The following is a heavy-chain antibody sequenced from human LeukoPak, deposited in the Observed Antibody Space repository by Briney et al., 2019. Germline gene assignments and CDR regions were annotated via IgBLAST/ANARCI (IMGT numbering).Heavy chain of an antibody. V-gene: IGHV3-15*01. CDR3: TTDPSLTAMPDYYYYYGMDV. CDR1: GSTFSNAW. Sequence: PGGSLRLSCAASGSTFSNAWMSWVRQAPGKGLEWVGRIKSKTDGGTTDYAAPVKGRFTISRDDSKNTLYLQMNSLKTEDTAVYYCTTDPSLTAMPDYYYYYGMDVWGQGTTVTVSS. CDR2: IKSKTDGGTT. J-gene: IGHJ6*02. D-gene: IGHD5-18*01.